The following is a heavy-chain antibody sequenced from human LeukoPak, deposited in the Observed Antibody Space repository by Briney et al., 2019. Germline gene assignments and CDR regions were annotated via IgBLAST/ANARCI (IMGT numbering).Heavy chain of an antibody. CDR2: ISSSGRTT. D-gene: IGHD1-26*01. J-gene: IGHJ3*02. CDR1: GCIFSSYE. CDR3: ARDLWYSGSRAPPRAFDI. Sequence: PGGSLRLSCEASGCIFSSYEMNWVRQAPGKGLEWVSFISSSGRTTYYADSMKGRFTASRQNAKNSVYLQMHSLRAEDTAVYYCARDLWYSGSRAPPRAFDIWGQGTMVTVSS. V-gene: IGHV3-48*03.